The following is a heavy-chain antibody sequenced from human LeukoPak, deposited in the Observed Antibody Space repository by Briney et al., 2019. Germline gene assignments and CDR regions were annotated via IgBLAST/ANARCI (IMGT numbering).Heavy chain of an antibody. D-gene: IGHD3-22*01. CDR1: GGTFSSYA. Sequence: SVKVSFKASGGTFSSYAISWVRQAPGQGLEWMGGMIPLFGTANYAQKFQGRVTITADKSTSTAYMELSSLTSDDTAVYYCARGTYYDSSAYSGVRLFDYWGQGTLVTVSS. J-gene: IGHJ4*02. V-gene: IGHV1-69*06. CDR3: ARGTYYDSSAYSGVRLFDY. CDR2: MIPLFGTA.